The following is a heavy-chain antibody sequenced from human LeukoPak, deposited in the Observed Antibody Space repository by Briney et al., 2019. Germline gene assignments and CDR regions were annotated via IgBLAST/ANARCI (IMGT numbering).Heavy chain of an antibody. Sequence: GGSLRLSCAASGFTFSDYYMSWIRQAPGKGLEWVSYISSSGSTIYYADSVKGRFTISRGNAKNSLYLQMNSLRAEDTAVYYCARDSLDYGDYLTDYWGQGTLVTVSS. V-gene: IGHV3-11*01. D-gene: IGHD4-17*01. CDR1: GFTFSDYY. J-gene: IGHJ4*02. CDR2: ISSSGSTI. CDR3: ARDSLDYGDYLTDY.